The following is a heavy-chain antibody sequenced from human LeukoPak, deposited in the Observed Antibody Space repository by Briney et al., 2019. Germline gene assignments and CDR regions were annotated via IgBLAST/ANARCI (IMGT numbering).Heavy chain of an antibody. V-gene: IGHV3-23*01. J-gene: IGHJ4*02. Sequence: QPGGSLRLSCAASGFTFSSYAMSWVRQAPGKGLEWVSGISGSGGGTYYADSVTGRFTISRDSSKNTLSLQMNSLRAEDTAIYYCAKGNIPRNYYFDYWGQGTLVTVSS. CDR3: AKGNIPRNYYFDY. CDR2: ISGSGGGT. CDR1: GFTFSSYA.